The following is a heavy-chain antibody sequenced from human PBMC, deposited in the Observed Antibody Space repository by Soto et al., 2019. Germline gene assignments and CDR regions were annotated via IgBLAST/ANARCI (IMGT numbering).Heavy chain of an antibody. V-gene: IGHV3-73*01. CDR2: IRSKANSYAT. J-gene: IGHJ5*02. Sequence: GGSLRLSCAASGFTFSGSAMHWVRQASGKGLEWVGRIRSKANSYATAYAASVKGRFTISRDDSKNTAYLQMNSLKTEDTAVYYCTRGGLSWFDPWGQGTLVTVSS. D-gene: IGHD2-2*01. CDR3: TRGGLSWFDP. CDR1: GFTFSGSA.